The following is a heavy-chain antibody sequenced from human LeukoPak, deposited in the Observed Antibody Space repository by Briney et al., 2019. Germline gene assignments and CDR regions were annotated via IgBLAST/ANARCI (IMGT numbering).Heavy chain of an antibody. D-gene: IGHD1-26*01. CDR1: GYSIISSGYY. CDR3: ARDTGSYYGVFNY. V-gene: IGHV4-38-2*02. J-gene: IGHJ4*02. CDR2: ISHSWTT. Sequence: SSEPLSLTCALSGYSIISSGYYWGWIRQPPGKGLEWIGSISHSWTTYYNPSLKSRVTISVDTSKNQFSLNLDSVTAADTAVYYCARDTGSYYGVFNYWGQGTLVTVSS.